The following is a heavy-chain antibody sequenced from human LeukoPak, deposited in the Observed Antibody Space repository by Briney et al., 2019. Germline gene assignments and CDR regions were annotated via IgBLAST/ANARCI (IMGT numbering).Heavy chain of an antibody. V-gene: IGHV4-39*01. Sequence: NSSETLSLTCTVSGGSISSSSYYWGWIRQPPGKGLEWIGSIYYSGSTYYNPSLKSRVTISVDTSKNQFSLKLSSVTAADTAVYYCARHSGLVVPAAMLLPQFDYWGQGTLVTVSS. J-gene: IGHJ4*02. CDR1: GGSISSSSYY. D-gene: IGHD2-2*01. CDR2: IYYSGST. CDR3: ARHSGLVVPAAMLLPQFDY.